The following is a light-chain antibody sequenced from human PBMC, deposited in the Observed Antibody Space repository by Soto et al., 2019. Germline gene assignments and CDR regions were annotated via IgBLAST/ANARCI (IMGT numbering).Light chain of an antibody. CDR1: QSVRSSH. CDR2: GAS. V-gene: IGKV3-20*01. CDR3: QQYSSSPLT. J-gene: IGKJ4*01. Sequence: EIGLKLSLGTLSLSTGERATLSCRTNQSVRSSHLAWYQQKPGQAPRLLIYGASSRATGIPDRFSGSGSGTDFTLTISRLEPEDFAVYHCQQYSSSPLTFGGGTKVDIK.